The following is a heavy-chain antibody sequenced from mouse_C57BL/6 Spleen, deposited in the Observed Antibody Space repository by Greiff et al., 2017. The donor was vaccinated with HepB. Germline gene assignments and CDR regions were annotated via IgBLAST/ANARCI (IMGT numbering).Heavy chain of an antibody. V-gene: IGHV2-5*01. Sequence: VQLQQSGPGLVQPSQSLSITCTVSGFSLTSYGVHWVRQSPGKGLEWLGVIWRGGSTDYNAAFMSRLSITKDNSKSQGFFKMNSLQADDTAIYYCAKKSLSLGAWFAYWGQGTLVTVSA. CDR2: IWRGGST. J-gene: IGHJ3*01. D-gene: IGHD6-1*01. CDR1: GFSLTSYG. CDR3: AKKSLSLGAWFAY.